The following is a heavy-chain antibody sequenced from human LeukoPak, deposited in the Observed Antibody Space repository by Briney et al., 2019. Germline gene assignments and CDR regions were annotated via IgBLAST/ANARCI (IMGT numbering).Heavy chain of an antibody. V-gene: IGHV3-30*02. D-gene: IGHD5-24*01. CDR1: GFPFSSYG. J-gene: IGHJ4*02. CDR3: AKEMPTPD. CDR2: IRYNESNK. Sequence: GGSLRLSFAASGFPFSSYGMHWVRPAPGKGLEWVAFIRYNESNKYYADSVKGRFTISRDNSKNTLYLQMNSLRAEDTALYYCAKEMPTPDWGQGTLVTVSS.